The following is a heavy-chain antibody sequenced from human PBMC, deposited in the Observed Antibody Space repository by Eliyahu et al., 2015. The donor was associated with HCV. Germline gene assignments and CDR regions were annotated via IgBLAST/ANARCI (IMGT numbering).Heavy chain of an antibody. Sequence: QLQLQESGPGLVKPSDTLSLTCAVXGGXXXSXSYXWGWXRQPPGKGLEWIGTVYYSGSTYYNPSLKSRGTISVDTSKNHFSLKLSSVTAADTAVYYCARLPTPGMSNWYGGYYFDYWGQGTLVTVSS. CDR3: ARLPTPGMSNWYGGYYFDY. D-gene: IGHD6-13*01. CDR1: GGXXXSXSYX. V-gene: IGHV4-39*02. J-gene: IGHJ4*02. CDR2: VYYSGST.